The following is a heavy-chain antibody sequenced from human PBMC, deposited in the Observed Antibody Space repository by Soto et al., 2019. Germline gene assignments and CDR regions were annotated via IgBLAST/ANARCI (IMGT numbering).Heavy chain of an antibody. V-gene: IGHV3-15*01. CDR2: IKSKTDGGTT. CDR1: GFTFSNAW. D-gene: IGHD3-22*01. Sequence: GGSLRLSCAASGFTFSNAWMSWVRQAPGKGLEWVGRIKSKTDGGTTDYAAPVKGRFTISSDDSKNTLYLQMNSLKTEDTAVYYCTILLYYYDSSGYYTPSPDAFDIWGQGTMVTVSS. J-gene: IGHJ3*02. CDR3: TILLYYYDSSGYYTPSPDAFDI.